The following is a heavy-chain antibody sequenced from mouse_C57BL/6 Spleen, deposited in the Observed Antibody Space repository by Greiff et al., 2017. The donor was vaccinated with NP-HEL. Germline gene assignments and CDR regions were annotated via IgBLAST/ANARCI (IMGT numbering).Heavy chain of an antibody. J-gene: IGHJ2*01. V-gene: IGHV1-54*01. D-gene: IGHD2-4*01. CDR3: ARWDDYHYFDY. CDR2: INPGSGGT. CDR1: GYAFTNYL. Sequence: QVQLQQSGAELVRPGTSVKVSCKASGYAFTNYLIEWVKQRPGQGLEWIGVINPGSGGTNYNEKFKGKATLTADKSSSTAYMQLSSLTSEDSAVYFCARWDDYHYFDYWGQGTTLTVSS.